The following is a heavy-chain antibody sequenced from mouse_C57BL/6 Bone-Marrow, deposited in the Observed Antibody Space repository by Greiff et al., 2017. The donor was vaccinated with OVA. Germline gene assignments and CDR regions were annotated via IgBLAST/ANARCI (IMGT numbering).Heavy chain of an antibody. CDR2: ISYDGSN. Sequence: ESGPGLVKPSQSLSLTCSVTGYSITSGYYWNWIRQFPGNKLEWMGYISYDGSNNYNPSLKNRISITRDTSKNQFFLKLNSVTTEDTATYYCARDILWDYFDYWGQGTTLTVSS. V-gene: IGHV3-6*01. CDR1: GYSITSGYY. J-gene: IGHJ2*01. CDR3: ARDILWDYFDY.